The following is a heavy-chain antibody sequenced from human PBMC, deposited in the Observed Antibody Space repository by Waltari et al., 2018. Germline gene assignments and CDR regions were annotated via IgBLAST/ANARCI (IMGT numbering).Heavy chain of an antibody. D-gene: IGHD2-15*01. CDR2: INRSGGT. V-gene: IGHV4-34*10. Sequence: QPQLQESGPRLVKPSETLSLTCAVYGDSFSGYYWNWIRQPPGKGLEWIGRINRSGGTNYNPSLNSRVTISIDTSKNQFSLELLSVTAADTAVYYCARHTRRSLSVWFDSWGQGTLVTVSS. J-gene: IGHJ5*01. CDR1: GDSFSGYY. CDR3: ARHTRRSLSVWFDS.